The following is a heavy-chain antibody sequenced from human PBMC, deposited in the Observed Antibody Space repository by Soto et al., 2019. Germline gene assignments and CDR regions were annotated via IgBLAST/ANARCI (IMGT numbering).Heavy chain of an antibody. CDR2: ITWEGGSR. V-gene: IGHV3-43*01. Sequence: EVQLVESGGIVVQPGGSLRLSSAASGFNFDDYTMHWVRQAPEKGLEWVSLITWEGGSRYYADSVKGRFTISRDNSKNYLYLQMNSLRTEDSALYYCAKDTAWQKLVYGMDVWGQGTTVTVSS. CDR3: AKDTAWQKLVYGMDV. J-gene: IGHJ6*02. CDR1: GFNFDDYT. D-gene: IGHD6-6*01.